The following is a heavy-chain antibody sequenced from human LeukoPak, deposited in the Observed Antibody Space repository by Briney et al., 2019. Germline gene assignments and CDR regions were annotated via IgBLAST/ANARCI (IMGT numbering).Heavy chain of an antibody. CDR1: GFTFSSYA. V-gene: IGHV3-23*01. CDR3: AKDLHYYGSGSYDY. J-gene: IGHJ4*02. CDR2: IGAAGVHT. Sequence: GGSLRLSCAASGFTFSSYAMSWVRQAPGKGLEWVSTIGAAGVHTFYSDSVKGRFTISRDNSKNTLYLQMNTLRAEDTAVYYCAKDLHYYGSGSYDYWGQGTLVTVSS. D-gene: IGHD3-10*01.